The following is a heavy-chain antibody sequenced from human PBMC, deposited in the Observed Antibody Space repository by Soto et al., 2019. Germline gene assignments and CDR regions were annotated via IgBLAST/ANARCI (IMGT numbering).Heavy chain of an antibody. CDR3: ARTDDVVVVAATTAHFDY. D-gene: IGHD2-15*01. J-gene: IGHJ4*02. Sequence: QVQLVQSGAEVKKPGASVKVSCKASGYTFTSYRISWVRQAPGQGPEWMGWISAYNGNTNYAQNLQGRVTMTTDTSTSTAYMELRSLRSDDTAVYYCARTDDVVVVAATTAHFDYWGQGTLVTVSS. CDR2: ISAYNGNT. V-gene: IGHV1-18*01. CDR1: GYTFTSYR.